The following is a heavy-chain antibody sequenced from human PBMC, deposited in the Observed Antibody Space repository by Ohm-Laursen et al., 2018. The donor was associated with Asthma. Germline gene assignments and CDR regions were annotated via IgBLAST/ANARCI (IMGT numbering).Heavy chain of an antibody. CDR2: INHSGST. D-gene: IGHD2-8*01. J-gene: IGHJ3*02. Sequence: TLSLTCAVYGGSFSGYYWSWIRQPPGEGLEWIGEINHSGSTNYNPSLKSRVTISVDTSKNQFSLKLSSVTAADTAVYYCARQGWDCTNGVCYTAFDIWGQGTMVTVSS. V-gene: IGHV4-34*01. CDR3: ARQGWDCTNGVCYTAFDI. CDR1: GGSFSGYY.